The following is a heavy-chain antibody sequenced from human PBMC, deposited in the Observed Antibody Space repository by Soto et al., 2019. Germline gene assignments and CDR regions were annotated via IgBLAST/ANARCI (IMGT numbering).Heavy chain of an antibody. CDR1: GFTFSRYA. Sequence: QVQLGESGGGVVQPGRSLRLSCAASGFTFSRYAMHWVRQAPGKGLEWVAVISYDGSNKYYADSVKVRFTISRDNSKNKVYLQMNSLRAEDTAVYYCASDPSLIVEVPAAGYYGMDVWGQGTTVTVSS. V-gene: IGHV3-30-3*01. CDR3: ASDPSLIVEVPAAGYYGMDV. J-gene: IGHJ6*02. CDR2: ISYDGSNK. D-gene: IGHD2-2*01.